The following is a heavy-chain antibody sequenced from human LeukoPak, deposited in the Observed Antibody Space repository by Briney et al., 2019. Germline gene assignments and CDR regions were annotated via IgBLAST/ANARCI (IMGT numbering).Heavy chain of an antibody. CDR1: GFTFSSYG. V-gene: IGHV3-30*18. Sequence: PGRSLRLSCAASGFTFSSYGMHWVRQAPGKGLEWVAVISYDGSNKYYADSVKGRFTISRDNSKNTLYLQMNSLRAEDTAVYYCAKDGLESGSYYYFDYWGQGTLVTVSS. CDR2: ISYDGSNK. CDR3: AKDGLESGSYYYFDY. J-gene: IGHJ4*02. D-gene: IGHD1-26*01.